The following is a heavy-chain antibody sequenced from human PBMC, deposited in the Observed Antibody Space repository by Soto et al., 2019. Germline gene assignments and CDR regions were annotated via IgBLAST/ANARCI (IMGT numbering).Heavy chain of an antibody. J-gene: IGHJ3*02. CDR2: ISDGGDLT. CDR1: GFAFSSHP. D-gene: IGHD3-10*01. Sequence: GGSLRLSCAASGFAFSSHPMSWVRQAPEKGLEWVAGISDGGDLTYNADSVRGRFTISRDNSRNTLYLQMNSLRAEDTAVYYCARRVIGSSRAFDIWGQGTMVTVS. CDR3: ARRVIGSSRAFDI. V-gene: IGHV3-23*01.